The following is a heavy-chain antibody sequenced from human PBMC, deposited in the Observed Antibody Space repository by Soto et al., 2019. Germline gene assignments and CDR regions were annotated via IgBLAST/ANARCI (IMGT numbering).Heavy chain of an antibody. CDR1: GFTFSSYG. V-gene: IGHV3-33*01. Sequence: QVQLVESGGGVVQPGRSLRLSCAASGFTFSSYGMHWVRQAPGKGLEWVAVIWYDGSNKYYADSVKGRFTISRDNSKNTLYLQMNSLRAEDTAVYYCARDIGYGGYGYYYYGMDVWGQGTLVTVSS. CDR3: ARDIGYGGYGYYYYGMDV. CDR2: IWYDGSNK. J-gene: IGHJ6*02. D-gene: IGHD5-12*01.